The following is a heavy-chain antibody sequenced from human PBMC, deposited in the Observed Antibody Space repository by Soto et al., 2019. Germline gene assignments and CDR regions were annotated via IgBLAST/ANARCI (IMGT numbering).Heavy chain of an antibody. J-gene: IGHJ4*02. CDR1: GGSFSGYY. D-gene: IGHD3-10*02. Sequence: QVQLQQWGAGLLKPSETLSLTCAVYGGSFSGYYWSWIRQPPGKGLEWIGEINHSGSTNYNPSLKSRVGISVDTSTNQFSLKLSSVTAADTAVYYCARARLSVSLFGEIDYWGQGILVTVSS. CDR3: ARARLSVSLFGEIDY. CDR2: INHSGST. V-gene: IGHV4-34*02.